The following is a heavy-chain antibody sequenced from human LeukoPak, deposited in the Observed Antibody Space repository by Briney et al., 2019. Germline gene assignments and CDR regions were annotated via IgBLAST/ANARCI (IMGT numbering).Heavy chain of an antibody. CDR2: INHSGST. V-gene: IGHV4-34*01. CDR1: GGSFSGYY. CDR3: ARGRLDFWSGYYYNYYYYYMDV. D-gene: IGHD3-3*01. Sequence: SETLSLTCAVYGGSFSGYYWSWIRQPPGKGLEWIGEINHSGSTNYNPSLKSRVTISVDTFKNQFSLKLSSVTAADTAVYYCARGRLDFWSGYYYNYYYYYMDVWGKGTTVTVSS. J-gene: IGHJ6*03.